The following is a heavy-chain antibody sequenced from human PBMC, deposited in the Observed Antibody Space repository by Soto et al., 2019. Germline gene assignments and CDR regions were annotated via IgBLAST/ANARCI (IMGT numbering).Heavy chain of an antibody. J-gene: IGHJ6*02. Sequence: SETLSLTCTVSGGSISSGDYYWSWIRQPPGKGLEWIGYIYSSASTYYNPSLKSRVTMSVDTSKNQFSLKLSSVTAADTAVYYCARDGYTVTPNYYYGMDVWGQGTTVTVSS. CDR3: ARDGYTVTPNYYYGMDV. D-gene: IGHD4-4*01. CDR2: IYSSAST. V-gene: IGHV4-30-4*02. CDR1: GGSISSGDYY.